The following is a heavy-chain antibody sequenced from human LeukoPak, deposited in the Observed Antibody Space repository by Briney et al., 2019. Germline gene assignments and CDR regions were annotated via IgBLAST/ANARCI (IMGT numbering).Heavy chain of an antibody. V-gene: IGHV3-23*01. CDR3: ARQRGRYDSSSPFDP. J-gene: IGHJ5*02. CDR2: ISGSGGST. Sequence: GGSLRLSCAASGFTFSSYAMSWVRQAPGKGLEWVSAISGSGGSTYYADSVKGRFTISRDNSKNTLYLQMNSLRAEDTAVYYCARQRGRYDSSSPFDPWGQGTLVTVSS. CDR1: GFTFSSYA. D-gene: IGHD3-22*01.